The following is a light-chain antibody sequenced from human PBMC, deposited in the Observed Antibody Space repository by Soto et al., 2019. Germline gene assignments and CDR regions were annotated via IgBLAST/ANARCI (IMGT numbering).Light chain of an antibody. Sequence: EIVLTQSPATLSLSPGERATLSCRASQSVSSSYLAWYQQKPGQAPRLLMYGASSRATGIPDRFSGSGSGTDFTLTISRLEPEDFAVYSCQQYDSSPWTFGQGTKVDIK. CDR1: QSVSSSY. V-gene: IGKV3-20*01. CDR3: QQYDSSPWT. J-gene: IGKJ1*01. CDR2: GAS.